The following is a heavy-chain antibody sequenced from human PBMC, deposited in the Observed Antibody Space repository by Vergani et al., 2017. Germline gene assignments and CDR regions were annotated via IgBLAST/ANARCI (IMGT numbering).Heavy chain of an antibody. Sequence: QVQLQESGPGLVKPSETLTLTCDVSDSSIMTNPYWGWFRQSPGKGLEWIGCIHHSGDTHYNSSLKSRVSISVVSSSKFSLSLTSVTAANTAIYYCARPSGSGGFFPSFYFYGMDVWGHGTTVTVSS. CDR1: DSSIMTNPY. CDR3: ARPSGSGGFFPSFYFYGMDV. D-gene: IGHD3-10*01. J-gene: IGHJ6*02. V-gene: IGHV4-38-2*01. CDR2: IHHSGDT.